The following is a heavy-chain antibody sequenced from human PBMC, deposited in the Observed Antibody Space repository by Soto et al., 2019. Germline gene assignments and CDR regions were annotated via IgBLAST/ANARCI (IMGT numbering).Heavy chain of an antibody. CDR3: PKSPGAVEGYNSDYYGMDD. CDR2: IGGSGTGGRT. Sequence: EVHLLESGGDLVQPGGSLRLSCTASGLTFSTYAMSWVRQAPGKGLEWGSAIGGSGTGGRTNYADSVKGRFTIPRDNSKNTGYLPMNSFRVHDTSVYYCPKSPGAVEGYNSDYYGMDDSGQGTT. D-gene: IGHD5-12*01. V-gene: IGHV3-23*01. J-gene: IGHJ6*02. CDR1: GLTFSTYA.